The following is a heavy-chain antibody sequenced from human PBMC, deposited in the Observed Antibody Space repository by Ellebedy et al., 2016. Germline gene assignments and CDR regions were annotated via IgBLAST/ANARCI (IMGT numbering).Heavy chain of an antibody. CDR1: GFTFGTSD. Sequence: GGSLRLSCAGSGFTFGTSDMNWVRQAPGKGLEWVSVISTSGGQTHYADSVKGRFTVSRDNAKNTLYLEMNSLRAEDTAVYYCARDAPGGAIDYWGHGTLVTVSS. J-gene: IGHJ4*01. CDR2: ISTSGGQT. V-gene: IGHV3-21*01. D-gene: IGHD3-16*01. CDR3: ARDAPGGAIDY.